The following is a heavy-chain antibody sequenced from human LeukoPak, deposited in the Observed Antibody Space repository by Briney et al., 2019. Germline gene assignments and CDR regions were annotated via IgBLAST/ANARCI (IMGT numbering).Heavy chain of an antibody. Sequence: PGGSLRLPCAASGFTFSSYGMHWVRQAPGKGLEWVAFIRYDGSNKYYADSVKGRFTISRDNSKNTLYLQMNSLRAEDTAVYYCAKDYSADYSINSLDYWGQGTLVTVSS. CDR3: AKDYSADYSINSLDY. V-gene: IGHV3-30*02. D-gene: IGHD4-11*01. CDR2: IRYDGSNK. J-gene: IGHJ4*02. CDR1: GFTFSSYG.